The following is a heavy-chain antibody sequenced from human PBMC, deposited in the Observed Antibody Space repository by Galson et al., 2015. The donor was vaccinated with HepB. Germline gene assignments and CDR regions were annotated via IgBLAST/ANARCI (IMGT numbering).Heavy chain of an antibody. J-gene: IGHJ3*02. CDR3: ARDSFRITMIVVVRSEAFDI. D-gene: IGHD3-22*01. CDR2: ISYDGSNK. V-gene: IGHV3-30*03. Sequence: SLRLSCAASGFTFSSYGMHWVRQAPGKGLEWVAVISYDGSNKYYADSVKGRFTISRDNSKNTLYLQMNSLRAEDTAVYYCARDSFRITMIVVVRSEAFDIWGQGTMVTVSS. CDR1: GFTFSSYG.